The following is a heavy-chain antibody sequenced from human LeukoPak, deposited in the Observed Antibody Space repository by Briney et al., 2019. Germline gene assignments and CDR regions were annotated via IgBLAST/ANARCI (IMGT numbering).Heavy chain of an antibody. V-gene: IGHV3-7*01. CDR3: ASLSIVVVPAAQGMDAFDI. CDR1: GFTFSSYW. Sequence: GGSLRLSCAASGFTFSSYWMSWVRQAPGKGLEWVANIKQDGSEKYYVDSVKGRFTISRDNAKNSLYLQMNSLRAEDTAVYYCASLSIVVVPAAQGMDAFDIWGQGTMVTVSS. D-gene: IGHD2-2*01. CDR2: IKQDGSEK. J-gene: IGHJ3*02.